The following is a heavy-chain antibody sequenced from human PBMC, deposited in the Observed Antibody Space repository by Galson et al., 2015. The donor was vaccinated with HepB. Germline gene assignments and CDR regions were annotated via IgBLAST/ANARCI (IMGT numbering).Heavy chain of an antibody. D-gene: IGHD6-19*01. CDR3: AKDQIGVITVAGSIDY. J-gene: IGHJ4*02. CDR1: GFTFSNYA. Sequence: SLRLSCAASGFTFSNYAMSWVRQAPGKGLEWVSTISGSDGSTFYADSVEGRFTISRDNSKSTLSPQMNSLRSEDTAVYYCAKDQIGVITVAGSIDYWGQGTLVTVSS. CDR2: ISGSDGST. V-gene: IGHV3-23*01.